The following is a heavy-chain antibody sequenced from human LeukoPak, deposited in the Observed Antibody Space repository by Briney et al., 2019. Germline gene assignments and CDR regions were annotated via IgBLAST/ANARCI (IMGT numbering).Heavy chain of an antibody. V-gene: IGHV3-9*01. CDR2: ISWNSGSI. D-gene: IGHD1-20*01. CDR3: APLTGTTSGVDY. J-gene: IGHJ4*02. CDR1: GFTFDDYA. Sequence: PGGSLRLSCAASGFTFDDYAIHWVRQAPGKGLEWVSGISWNSGSIGYADSVKGRFTISRDNAKNSLYLQMNSLRAEDTALYYCAPLTGTTSGVDYWGQGTLVTVSS.